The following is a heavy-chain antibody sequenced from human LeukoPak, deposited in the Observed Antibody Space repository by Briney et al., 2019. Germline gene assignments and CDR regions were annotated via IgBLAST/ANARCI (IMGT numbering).Heavy chain of an antibody. V-gene: IGHV4-39*01. J-gene: IGHJ4*02. CDR2: IYYSGNT. Sequence: SETLSLTCTVSGVSISSSNSYWGWIRQPPGKGLEWIGSIYYSGNTYYNASLKSQVSISIDTSKNQFSLKLTSVTAADTAVYYCARRMTTVEYFDYWGQGTLVTVSS. CDR3: ARRMTTVEYFDY. CDR1: GVSISSSNSY. D-gene: IGHD4-11*01.